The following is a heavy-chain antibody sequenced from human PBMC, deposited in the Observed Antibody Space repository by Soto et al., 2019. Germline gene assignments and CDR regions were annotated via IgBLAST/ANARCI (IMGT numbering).Heavy chain of an antibody. V-gene: IGHV3-23*01. Sequence: EVQLLESGGDLVQPGGSLRLSCAASGFTFSTFVMNWVRQAPGEGLEWLSAISTSGDRTYYADSVKGRFTISRDNSKNTVYLQVESRGVEDTAIYYWAKNYNWGGGGPNWFDPWGQGTLVTVSS. D-gene: IGHD3-16*01. CDR3: AKNYNWGGGGPNWFDP. J-gene: IGHJ5*02. CDR2: ISTSGDRT. CDR1: GFTFSTFV.